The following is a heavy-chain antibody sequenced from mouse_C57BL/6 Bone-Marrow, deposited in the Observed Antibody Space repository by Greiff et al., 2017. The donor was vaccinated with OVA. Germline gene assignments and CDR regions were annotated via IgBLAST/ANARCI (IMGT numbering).Heavy chain of an antibody. CDR1: GFTFSSYG. D-gene: IGHD2-1*01. J-gene: IGHJ2*01. V-gene: IGHV5-6*01. Sequence: EVQLQESGGDLVKPGGSLKLSCAASGFTFSSYGMSWVRQTPDKRLEWVATISSGGSYTYYPDSVKGRFTISRDNAKNTLYLQMSSLKSEDTAMYYCARQSYGNYENWGQGTTLTVSS. CDR3: ARQSYGNYEN. CDR2: ISSGGSYT.